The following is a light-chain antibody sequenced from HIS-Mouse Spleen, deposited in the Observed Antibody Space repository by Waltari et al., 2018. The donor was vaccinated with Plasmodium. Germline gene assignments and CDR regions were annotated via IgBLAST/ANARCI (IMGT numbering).Light chain of an antibody. CDR3: QQNYNTWT. CDR1: QSISSY. V-gene: IGKV1-39*01. Sequence: DIQMTQSPSSLSDSVGDGVTITCRASQSISSYLNWYQQKPGKAPKLLIYAASSLQSGVPSRFSGSGSGTDFTLTISSLQPEDFATYYCQQNYNTWTFGQGTKVEIK. CDR2: AAS. J-gene: IGKJ1*01.